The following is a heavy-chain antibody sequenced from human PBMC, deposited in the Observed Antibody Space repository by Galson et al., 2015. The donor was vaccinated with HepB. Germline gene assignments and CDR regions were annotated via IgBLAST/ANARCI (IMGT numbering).Heavy chain of an antibody. CDR2: IKSDGSTT. V-gene: IGHV3-74*01. Sequence: SLRLSCAASGFTFSSYWMHWVRQVPGKGLVWVSRIKSDGSTTNYADSVKGRFTISRDNAKNTLYLQMNSLRVEDTAVYYCARGLITFGGVIVLHASDIWGQGTMVTVSS. CDR1: GFTFSSYW. J-gene: IGHJ3*02. CDR3: ARGLITFGGVIVLHASDI. D-gene: IGHD3-16*02.